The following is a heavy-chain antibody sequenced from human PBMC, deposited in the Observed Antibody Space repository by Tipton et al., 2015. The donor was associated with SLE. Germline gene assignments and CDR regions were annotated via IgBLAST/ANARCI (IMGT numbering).Heavy chain of an antibody. CDR2: IWYDGSNK. Sequence: SLRLSCAASGFTFSDYGMHWVRQTPGKGLEWVAVIWYDGSNKYYADSVKGRFTISRDNAKNSLYLQMNSLRAEDIAVYYCAREGYSSGWFNYWGQGTLVTVSS. CDR3: AREGYSSGWFNY. CDR1: GFTFSDYG. J-gene: IGHJ4*02. V-gene: IGHV3-33*08. D-gene: IGHD6-19*01.